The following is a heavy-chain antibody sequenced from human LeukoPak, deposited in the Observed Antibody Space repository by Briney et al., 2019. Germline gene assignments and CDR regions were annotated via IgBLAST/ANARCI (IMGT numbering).Heavy chain of an antibody. CDR2: ISSSSSYI. V-gene: IGHV3-21*01. CDR1: GFTFSSYS. D-gene: IGHD5-12*01. CDR3: ARERKRSGYDYYYYYGMDV. J-gene: IGHJ6*02. Sequence: PGGSLRLSCAASGFTFSSYSMNWVRQAPGKGLGWVSSISSSSSYIYYADSVKGRFTISRDNAKNSLYLQMNSLRAEDTAVYYCARERKRSGYDYYYYYGMDVWGQGTTVTVSS.